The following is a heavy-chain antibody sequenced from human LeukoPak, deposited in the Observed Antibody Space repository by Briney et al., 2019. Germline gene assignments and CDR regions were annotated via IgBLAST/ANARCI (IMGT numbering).Heavy chain of an antibody. J-gene: IGHJ3*02. Sequence: SETLSLTCTVSGVSISSSNSYWGWIRQPPGKGLEWIGSIYSSGSTYYTPSLKSRVIILFDTAKNHFSLNLSSVTAADTAVYYCARSDGYGLVGIWGQGTMVTVSS. CDR1: GVSISSSNSY. CDR2: IYSSGST. CDR3: ARSDGYGLVGI. D-gene: IGHD3-10*01. V-gene: IGHV4-39*07.